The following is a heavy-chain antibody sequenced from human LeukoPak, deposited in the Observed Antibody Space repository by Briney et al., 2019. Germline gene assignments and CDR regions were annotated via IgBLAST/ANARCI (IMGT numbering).Heavy chain of an antibody. J-gene: IGHJ4*02. V-gene: IGHV3-33*06. D-gene: IGHD5-24*01. CDR2: IWYDGSNK. Sequence: GGSLRLSCAASGFTFSSYGMHWVRQAPGKGLEWVAVIWYDGSNKYYADSVKGRFTISRDNSKNTLYLQMNSLRAEDTAVYYRAKGGQSWLPYFDYWGQGTLVTVSS. CDR1: GFTFSSYG. CDR3: AKGGQSWLPYFDY.